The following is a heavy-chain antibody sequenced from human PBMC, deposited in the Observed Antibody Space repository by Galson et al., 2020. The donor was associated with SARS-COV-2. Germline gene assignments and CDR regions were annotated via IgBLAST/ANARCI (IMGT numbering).Heavy chain of an antibody. J-gene: IGHJ4*02. CDR3: ARDLWDRHPTSCAGDH. CDR2: ISAYSGNT. D-gene: IGHD2-2*01. V-gene: IGHV1-18*04. CDR1: GYTFTNYG. Sequence: ASVKVSCKTSGYTFTNYGINWVRQAPGQGPEWMGWISAYSGNTKYAQKVQDRVIMTTDTSTSTAYMELRSLRSDDTAVYYCARDLWDRHPTSCAGDHWGQGTLVSVSS.